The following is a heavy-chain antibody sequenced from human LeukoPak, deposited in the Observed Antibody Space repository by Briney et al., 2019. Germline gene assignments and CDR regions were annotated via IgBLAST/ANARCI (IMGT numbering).Heavy chain of an antibody. D-gene: IGHD6-6*01. Sequence: SETLSLTCAVYGGSFSGYYWSWIRQPPGKGLEWIGEINHSGSTNYNPSLKSRVTISVDTSKNQFSLKLSSVTAADTAVYYCARPEDSSSEWFDRWGQGTLVTVSS. J-gene: IGHJ5*02. CDR2: INHSGST. V-gene: IGHV4-34*01. CDR1: GGSFSGYY. CDR3: ARPEDSSSEWFDR.